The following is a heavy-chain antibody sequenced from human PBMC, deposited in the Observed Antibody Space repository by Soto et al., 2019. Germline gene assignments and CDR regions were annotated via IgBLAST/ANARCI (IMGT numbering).Heavy chain of an antibody. CDR3: ARANYFDY. CDR2: IRQDGSEK. CDR1: GFTFRNYW. J-gene: IGHJ4*02. V-gene: IGHV3-7*04. Sequence: PGGSLRLSCAASGFTFRNYWMSWVRQAPGKGLEWVADIRQDGSEKKYLDSVKGRFTISRDNAKNSLYLQMNSLRADDTAVYYCARANYFDYWGQGTLGTVSS.